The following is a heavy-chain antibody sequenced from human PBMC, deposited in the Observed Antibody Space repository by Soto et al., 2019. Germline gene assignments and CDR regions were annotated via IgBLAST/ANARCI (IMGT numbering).Heavy chain of an antibody. CDR1: GYTFYSHS. D-gene: IGHD1-1*01. Sequence: QAQLVQSGAEVKKPGASVKVSCKASGYTFYSHSISWVRQAPGQGLEWMGRISSDNGNTRYAQKFRGRVTMTTDTSTSTVYMELRNLRSDDTAVYYCARSIQQDYYYGMDVWGQGTTVTVSS. J-gene: IGHJ6*02. V-gene: IGHV1-18*01. CDR3: ARSIQQDYYYGMDV. CDR2: ISSDNGNT.